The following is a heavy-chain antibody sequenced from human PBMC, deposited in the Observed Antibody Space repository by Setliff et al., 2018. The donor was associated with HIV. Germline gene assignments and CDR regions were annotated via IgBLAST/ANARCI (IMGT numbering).Heavy chain of an antibody. CDR1: GGSFSGYY. D-gene: IGHD2-2*01. V-gene: IGHV4-34*01. CDR2: INHSGST. Sequence: SETLSLTCAVYGGSFSGYYWSWIRQPPGKGLEWIGEINHSGSTNYNPSLKSRVTISVDTSKNQFSLRLNSVTVADTAVYYCARVRLRVPPSIFDYWGMGSLVTVSS. CDR3: ARVRLRVPPSIFDY. J-gene: IGHJ4*02.